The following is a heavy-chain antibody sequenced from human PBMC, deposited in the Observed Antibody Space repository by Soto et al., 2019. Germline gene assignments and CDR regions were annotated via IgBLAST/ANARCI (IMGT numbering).Heavy chain of an antibody. Sequence: EVQLVESGGGLVQPGGSLRLSCAASGFTFSSYWMHWVRQAPGKGLVWVSRINSDGSSTSYADSVKGRFTISRDNAKNTLSLQMNSLRAEDTAVYYGGTTCLVVAAATVEDDWGQGTLGTFSS. CDR1: GFTFSSYW. V-gene: IGHV3-74*01. D-gene: IGHD2-15*01. CDR3: GTTCLVVAAATVEDD. J-gene: IGHJ4*02. CDR2: INSDGSST.